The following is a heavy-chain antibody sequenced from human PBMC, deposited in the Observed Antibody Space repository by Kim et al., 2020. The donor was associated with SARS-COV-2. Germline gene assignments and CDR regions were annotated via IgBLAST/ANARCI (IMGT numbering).Heavy chain of an antibody. J-gene: IGHJ3*02. CDR1: GYTFTIYY. CDR2: IKTSDDYT. V-gene: IGHV1-46*01. Sequence: ASVKVSCKASGYTFTIYYIHWVRQAPGQGLEWMALIKTSDDYTVYAQKFQGRITVTRDTSTSTVYMDLSSLKYEDTALYYCATETSTGATGAGAFDNLGQ. CDR3: ATETSTGATGAGAFDN. D-gene: IGHD1-1*01.